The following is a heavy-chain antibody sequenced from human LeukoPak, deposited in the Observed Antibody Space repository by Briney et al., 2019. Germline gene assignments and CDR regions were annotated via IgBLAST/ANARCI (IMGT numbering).Heavy chain of an antibody. J-gene: IGHJ4*02. CDR3: ARQASSGYYYDY. CDR1: GFTFSSYG. CDR2: ISYDGSNK. V-gene: IGHV3-30*03. D-gene: IGHD3-22*01. Sequence: PGRSLRLSCAASGFTFSSYGMHWVRQAPGKGLEWVAVISYDGSNKYYADSVKGRFTISRDNSKNTLYLQMNSLRAEDTAVYYCARQASSGYYYDYWGQGTLVTVSS.